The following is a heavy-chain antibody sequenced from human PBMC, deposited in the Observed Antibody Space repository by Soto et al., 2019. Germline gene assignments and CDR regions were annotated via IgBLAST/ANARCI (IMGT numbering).Heavy chain of an antibody. V-gene: IGHV4-30-2*01. CDR1: GGSISSGGYS. CDR3: ARGQVGASYGMDV. J-gene: IGHJ6*02. CDR2: IYHSGST. D-gene: IGHD1-26*01. Sequence: TSETLSLTCAVSGGSISSGGYSWSWIRQPPGKGLEWIGYIYHSGSTYYNPSLKSRVTISVDRSKNQFSLKLSSVTAADTAVYYCARGQVGASYGMDVRGQGTTVTVSS.